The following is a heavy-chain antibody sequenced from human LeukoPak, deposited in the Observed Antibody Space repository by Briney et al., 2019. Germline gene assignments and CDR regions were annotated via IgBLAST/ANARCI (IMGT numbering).Heavy chain of an antibody. D-gene: IGHD2-15*01. CDR1: GGSFSGYY. CDR2: INHSGST. Sequence: SETLSLTCAVYGGSFSGYYWSWIRQPPGKGLEWMGEINHSGSTNYNPSLKSRVTISVDTSKNQFSLKLSSVTAADTAVYYCARMIVVVVAATGASNWFDPWGQGTLVTVSS. V-gene: IGHV4-34*01. CDR3: ARMIVVVVAATGASNWFDP. J-gene: IGHJ5*02.